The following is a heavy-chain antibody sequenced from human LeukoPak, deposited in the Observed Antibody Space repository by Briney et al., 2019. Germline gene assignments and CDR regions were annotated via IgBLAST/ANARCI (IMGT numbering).Heavy chain of an antibody. D-gene: IGHD3-10*01. Sequence: ASVKVSCKASGYTFSSYYMHWGRQAPGQGLEWMGIINPSGGSVSYGQRFQGRVTMTTDTSTSTVYMELSSLRSEDTAMYFCARDFGYYGSGSYYNIDYWGQGTLVTVSS. J-gene: IGHJ4*02. CDR1: GYTFSSYY. CDR2: INPSGGSV. CDR3: ARDFGYYGSGSYYNIDY. V-gene: IGHV1-46*01.